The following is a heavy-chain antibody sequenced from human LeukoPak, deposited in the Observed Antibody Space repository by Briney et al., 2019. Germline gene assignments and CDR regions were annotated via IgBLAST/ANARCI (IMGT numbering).Heavy chain of an antibody. CDR1: GGTFSSYA. J-gene: IGHJ4*02. Sequence: SVKVSCKASGGTFSSYAIGWVRQAPGQGLEWMGGIIPIFGTANYAQKFQGRVTITADESTSTAYMELSSLRSEDTAVYYCASRVSGVAAAGTFDYWGQGTLVTVSS. CDR2: IIPIFGTA. V-gene: IGHV1-69*13. D-gene: IGHD6-13*01. CDR3: ASRVSGVAAAGTFDY.